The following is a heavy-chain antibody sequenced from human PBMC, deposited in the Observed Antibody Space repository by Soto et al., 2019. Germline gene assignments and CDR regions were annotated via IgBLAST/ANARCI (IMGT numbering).Heavy chain of an antibody. CDR3: AKTRGDYLYYFAY. V-gene: IGHV5-51*03. J-gene: IGHJ4*02. CDR2: IYPGDSET. D-gene: IGHD3-16*01. CDR1: GYTFNTYW. Sequence: EVQLVQSGVEVKKPGESLKISCKGSGYTFNTYWIGWVRQMPGKGLEWMGIIYPGDSETRYNPSFQGRVSISADKSISPAYLQWYSLKASDTAMYYCAKTRGDYLYYFAYWGQGTLVTVSS.